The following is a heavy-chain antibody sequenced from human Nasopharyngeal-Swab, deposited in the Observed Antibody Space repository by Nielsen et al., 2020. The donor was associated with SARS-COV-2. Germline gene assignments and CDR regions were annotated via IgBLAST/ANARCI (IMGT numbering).Heavy chain of an antibody. CDR1: GFTFSSYG. V-gene: IGHV3-33*01. CDR2: IWYDGSNK. D-gene: IGHD3-10*01. Sequence: GGSLRLSCAVSGFTFSSYGMHWVRQAPGKGLEWVAVIWYDGSNKYYADSVKGRFTISRDNSKNTLYLQMNSLRAEDTAVYYCARGTGSYYTYYYYYMDVWGKGTTVTVSS. CDR3: ARGTGSYYTYYYYYMDV. J-gene: IGHJ6*03.